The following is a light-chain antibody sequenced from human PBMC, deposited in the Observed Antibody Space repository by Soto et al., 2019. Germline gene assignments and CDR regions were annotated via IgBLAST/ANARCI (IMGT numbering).Light chain of an antibody. J-gene: IGLJ2*01. CDR1: VSEVVGYPY. Sequence: QSALTQPASVSGSPGPSITISCTGAVSEVVGYPYVSWYQQHTGKDPKVIIYDVNNRPSRVSNRFSGSKSGTTASLTLSGQQAEYEADYYCSSGTGIPGLFGGGSKVTVL. CDR3: SSGTGIPGL. CDR2: DVN. V-gene: IGLV2-14*03.